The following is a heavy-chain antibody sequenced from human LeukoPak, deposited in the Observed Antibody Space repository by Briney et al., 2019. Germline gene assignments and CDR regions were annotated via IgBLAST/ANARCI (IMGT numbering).Heavy chain of an antibody. D-gene: IGHD2-2*01. Sequence: GASVKVSCKASGYTFTSYGISWVRQAPGQGLEWMGWSSAYNENTNSALKVQGRVTMTTDTSTSTAYMELRSLRSDDTAVYYCARDLCSVEPAAPCYYFDYWGQGTQVTVSS. J-gene: IGHJ4*02. CDR2: SSAYNENT. CDR1: GYTFTSYG. CDR3: ARDLCSVEPAAPCYYFDY. V-gene: IGHV1-18*01.